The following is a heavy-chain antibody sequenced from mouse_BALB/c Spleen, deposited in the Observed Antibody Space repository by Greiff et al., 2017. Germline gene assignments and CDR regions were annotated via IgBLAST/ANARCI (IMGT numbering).Heavy chain of an antibody. D-gene: IGHD2-4*01. CDR3: ARAYYDYDYYAMDY. V-gene: IGHV5-4*02. CDR1: GFTFSDYY. J-gene: IGHJ4*01. CDR2: ISDGGSYT. Sequence: EVMLVESGGGLVKPGGSLKLSCAASGFTFSDYYMYWVRQTPEKRLEWVATISDGGSYTYYPDSVKGRFTISRDNAKNNLYLQMSSLKSEDTAMYYCARAYYDYDYYAMDYWGQGTSVTVSS.